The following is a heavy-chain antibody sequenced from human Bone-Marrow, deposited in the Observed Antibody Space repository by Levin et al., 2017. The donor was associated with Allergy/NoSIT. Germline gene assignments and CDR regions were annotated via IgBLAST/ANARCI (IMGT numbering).Heavy chain of an antibody. CDR2: IYYSGST. V-gene: IGHV4-61*01. Sequence: PSETLSLTCTVSGDSVSSTSYFWTWIRQPPGKGLEWIGYIYYSGSTIYNPSLMGRVAMSIDASNNQFSLKLTSVTAADTAIYYCARVHRPQRYCYDGVCSRFDPWGRGTLVVVSS. CDR3: ARVHRPQRYCYDGVCSRFDP. D-gene: IGHD2-8*01. CDR1: GDSVSSTSYF. J-gene: IGHJ5*02.